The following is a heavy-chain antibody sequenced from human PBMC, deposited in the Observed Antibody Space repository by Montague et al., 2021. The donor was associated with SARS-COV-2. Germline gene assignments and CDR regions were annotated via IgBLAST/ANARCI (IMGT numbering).Heavy chain of an antibody. V-gene: IGHV2-70*01. CDR2: INWHDEK. D-gene: IGHD1-1*01. CDR1: GFSLTTSGMC. J-gene: IGHJ6*02. Sequence: VKPTQTLTLTCTFSGFSLTTSGMCVRWIRQSPGKALEWLALINWHDEKYYSTSLKARLTISKDTSKNQVVLTMTNMDPLDTATYYCARINSDPLDYYYYGMDVWGQGTTVTVSS. CDR3: ARINSDPLDYYYYGMDV.